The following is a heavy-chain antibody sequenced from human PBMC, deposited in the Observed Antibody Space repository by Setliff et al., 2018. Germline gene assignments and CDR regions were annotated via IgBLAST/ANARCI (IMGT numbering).Heavy chain of an antibody. J-gene: IGHJ3*01. CDR2: INTKTATP. V-gene: IGHV7-4-1*01. Sequence: ASVKVSCKVSGYTISSYPLNWVRQAPGQGLEWMGWINTKTATPSYAQGFTGRFVFSLDTSASTAHLQIDSLTSEDTAVYYCARDLPTEYETIRDTFDVWGQGTKVTVPS. CDR3: ARDLPTEYETIRDTFDV. D-gene: IGHD2-21*01. CDR1: GYTISSYP.